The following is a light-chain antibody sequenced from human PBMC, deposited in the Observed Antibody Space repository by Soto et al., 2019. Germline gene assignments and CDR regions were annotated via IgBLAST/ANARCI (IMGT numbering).Light chain of an antibody. J-gene: IGLJ1*01. V-gene: IGLV2-14*01. CDR2: EVS. CDR3: SSYTSSSTQA. CDR1: SSDVGGYNY. Sequence: QSALTQPASVCGSPGQSNTISCTGTSSDVGGYNYVSWYQQHPGKAPKLMIYEVSNRPSGVSNRFSGSKSGNTASLTISGLQAEDEADYYCSSYTSSSTQAFGTGTKLTVL.